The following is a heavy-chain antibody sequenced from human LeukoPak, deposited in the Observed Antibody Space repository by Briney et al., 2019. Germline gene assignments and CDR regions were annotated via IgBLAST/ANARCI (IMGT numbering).Heavy chain of an antibody. D-gene: IGHD1-26*01. CDR1: GFTFSIYA. V-gene: IGHV3-30*04. CDR3: ARGIPGIVGATSGWDYFDY. Sequence: GGSLRLSCAASGFTFSIYAMHWVRQAPGKGLEWVAVISYDGSNKYYADSVKGRFTVSRDNSKNTLYLQMNSLRAEDTAVYYCARGIPGIVGATSGWDYFDYWGQGTLVTVSS. CDR2: ISYDGSNK. J-gene: IGHJ4*02.